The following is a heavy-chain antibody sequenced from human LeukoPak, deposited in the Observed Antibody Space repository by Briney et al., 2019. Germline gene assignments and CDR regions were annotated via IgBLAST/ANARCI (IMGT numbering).Heavy chain of an antibody. CDR2: IYDRGST. CDR1: GYSLSSGYY. CDR3: ATDRGVVVITD. Sequence: SETLSPTCTVSGYSLSSGYYWGWIRQPPGKGLEWIGSIYDRGSTYSSPSLRSRVTISVDTSKKEFSLKLSSVTAADTAVYYCATDRGVVVITDWGQGTLVTVSS. D-gene: IGHD3-22*01. V-gene: IGHV4-38-2*02. J-gene: IGHJ4*02.